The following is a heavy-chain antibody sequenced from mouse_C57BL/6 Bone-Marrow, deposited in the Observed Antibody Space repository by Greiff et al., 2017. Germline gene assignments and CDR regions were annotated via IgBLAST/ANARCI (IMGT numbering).Heavy chain of an antibody. D-gene: IGHD1-1*01. CDR2: IWSGGST. V-gene: IGHV2-2*01. Sequence: VKLQESGPGLVQPSQSLSITCTVSGFSLTSYGVHWVRQSPGKGLEWLGVIWSGGSTDYNAAFISRLSISKDNSKSQVFFKMNSLQADDTAIYYCATAYYGSSYNWYFDVWGTGTTVTVSS. CDR3: ATAYYGSSYNWYFDV. CDR1: GFSLTSYG. J-gene: IGHJ1*03.